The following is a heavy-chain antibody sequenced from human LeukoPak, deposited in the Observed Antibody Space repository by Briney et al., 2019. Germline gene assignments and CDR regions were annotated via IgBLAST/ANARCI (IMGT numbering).Heavy chain of an antibody. CDR2: IYHTGAI. J-gene: IGHJ4*02. CDR3: ASVSCTGGTCHLDS. Sequence: SETLSLTCTVSGXSITHFFWSFIRQPPTKGLEYIGYIYHTGAIDYNPSLKSRLTMSADKSTNQFSLNLRSVTAADTAVYYCASVSCTGGTCHLDSWGQGILVTVSS. D-gene: IGHD2-8*02. V-gene: IGHV4-59*01. CDR1: GXSITHFF.